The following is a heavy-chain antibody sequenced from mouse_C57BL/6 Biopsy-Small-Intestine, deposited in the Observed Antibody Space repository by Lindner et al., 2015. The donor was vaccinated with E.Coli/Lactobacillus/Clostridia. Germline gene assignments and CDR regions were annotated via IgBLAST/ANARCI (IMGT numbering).Heavy chain of an antibody. CDR2: ISSGSSTI. V-gene: IGHV5-17*01. CDR1: GFTFSDYG. Sequence: VQLQESGGGLVKPGGSLKLSCAASGFTFSDYGMHWVRQAPEKGLEWVAYISSGSSTIYYADTVKGRFTISRDNAKNTLFLQMTSLRPEDTAIYYCARRPGTSYFDYWGQGTTLTVSS. CDR3: ARRPGTSYFDY. D-gene: IGHD4-1*01. J-gene: IGHJ2*01.